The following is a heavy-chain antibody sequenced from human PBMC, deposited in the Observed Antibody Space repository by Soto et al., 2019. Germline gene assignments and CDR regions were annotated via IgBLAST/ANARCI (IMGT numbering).Heavy chain of an antibody. J-gene: IGHJ4*02. CDR3: ARDRGSGLLYYFDY. CDR1: GFTFSSYW. CDR2: IKEDGSDK. V-gene: IGHV3-7*01. Sequence: EVQLVESGGGLVQPGGSLRLSCAASGFTFSSYWMTWVRQAPGKGLEWVANIKEDGSDKSYVDSVKGRFTVSRDNAKNSLYLQMNSLRAEDTAVYYCARDRGSGLLYYFDYWAQGTLVTVSS. D-gene: IGHD6-19*01.